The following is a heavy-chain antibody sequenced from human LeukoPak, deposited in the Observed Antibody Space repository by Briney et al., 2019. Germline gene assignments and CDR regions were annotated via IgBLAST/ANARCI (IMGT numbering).Heavy chain of an antibody. Sequence: GGSLRLSCVASGFTFNTYSMNWVRQAPGKGLEWVSFISRVISTVYYADSVKGRFTISRDNAKNSMYLQMNSLRVEDTAVYYCARGSSWLDYWGQGILVTVSS. D-gene: IGHD6-13*01. J-gene: IGHJ4*02. CDR2: ISRVISTV. V-gene: IGHV3-48*01. CDR1: GFTFNTYS. CDR3: ARGSSWLDY.